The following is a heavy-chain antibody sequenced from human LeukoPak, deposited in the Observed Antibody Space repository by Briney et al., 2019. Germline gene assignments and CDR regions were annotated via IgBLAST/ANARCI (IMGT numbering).Heavy chain of an antibody. Sequence: GGSLRLSCAASGFTFSSYGMHWVRQAPGKGLEWVAVIWYDGSNKYYADSVKGRFTISRDNSKNTLYLQMNSLRAEDTAVYYCAKDQVVGDYYDSSGSNFDYWGQGTLVTVSS. D-gene: IGHD3-22*01. J-gene: IGHJ4*02. CDR1: GFTFSSYG. CDR3: AKDQVVGDYYDSSGSNFDY. V-gene: IGHV3-30*02. CDR2: IWYDGSNK.